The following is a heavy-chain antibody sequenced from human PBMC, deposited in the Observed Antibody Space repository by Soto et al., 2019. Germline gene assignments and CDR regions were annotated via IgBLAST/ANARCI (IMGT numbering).Heavy chain of an antibody. CDR2: IIPIFGTA. CDR1: GGTFSSYA. D-gene: IGHD6-13*01. V-gene: IGHV1-69*01. Sequence: QVQLVQSGAEVKKPGSSVKVSCKASGGTFSSYAISWVRQAPGQGLEWMGGIIPIFGTANYAQKFQGRVTITADESTSTAYMELSSLRSEDTAVYYCARGGFGFTSSSWSNYYGMDVWGQGTTVTVSS. CDR3: ARGGFGFTSSSWSNYYGMDV. J-gene: IGHJ6*02.